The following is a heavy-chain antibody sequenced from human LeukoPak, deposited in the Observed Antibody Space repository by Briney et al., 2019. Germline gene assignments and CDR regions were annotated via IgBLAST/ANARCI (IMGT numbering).Heavy chain of an antibody. CDR1: GGSISSYY. Sequence: PSETLSLTCTVSGGSISSYYWSWIRQPPGKGLEWIGYIYYSGSTNYNPSLKSRVTISVDTSKNQISLKLTSVTAADTAIYYCARWSSGDYYYVDYWGQGTLVTVSS. CDR2: IYYSGST. J-gene: IGHJ4*02. D-gene: IGHD3-22*01. CDR3: ARWSSGDYYYVDY. V-gene: IGHV4-59*12.